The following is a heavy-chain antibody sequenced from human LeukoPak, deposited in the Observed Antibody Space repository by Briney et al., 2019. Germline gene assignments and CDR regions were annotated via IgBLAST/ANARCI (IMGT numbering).Heavy chain of an antibody. CDR2: ISSSGSTI. D-gene: IGHD1-26*01. J-gene: IGHJ4*02. V-gene: IGHV3-48*03. Sequence: GGSLRLXCAASGFTFSSCEMKWVRQAPGKGLEWVSYISSSGSTIYYADSVKGRFTISRDNAKNSLYLQMNSLRAEDTAVYYCARVVGATTAFDYWGQGTLVTVSS. CDR3: ARVVGATTAFDY. CDR1: GFTFSSCE.